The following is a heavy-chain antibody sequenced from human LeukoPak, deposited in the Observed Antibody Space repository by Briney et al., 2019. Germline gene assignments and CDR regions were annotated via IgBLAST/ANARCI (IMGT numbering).Heavy chain of an antibody. Sequence: GGSLRLSCAASGFTFSSYGMHWVRQAPGKGLEWVTFIRYDGSNKYYADSVKGRFTISRDNSKNTLYLQMNSLRAEDTAVYYCAKDKAFCSGGSCYHDAFDIWGQGTMVTVSS. CDR2: IRYDGSNK. CDR1: GFTFSSYG. J-gene: IGHJ3*02. V-gene: IGHV3-30*02. D-gene: IGHD2-15*01. CDR3: AKDKAFCSGGSCYHDAFDI.